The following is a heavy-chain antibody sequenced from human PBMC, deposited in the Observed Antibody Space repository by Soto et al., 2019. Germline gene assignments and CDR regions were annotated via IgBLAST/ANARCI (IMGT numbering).Heavy chain of an antibody. V-gene: IGHV4-4*02. CDR1: GGSISSSNW. CDR3: AREGSITIFGVVIPSGMDV. D-gene: IGHD3-3*01. J-gene: IGHJ6*02. Sequence: SETLSLTCAVSGGSISSSNWWSWVRQPPGKGLEWIGEIYHSGSTNYNPSLKSRVTISVDKSKNQFSLKLSSVTAADTAVYYCAREGSITIFGVVIPSGMDVWGQGTTVTVSS. CDR2: IYHSGST.